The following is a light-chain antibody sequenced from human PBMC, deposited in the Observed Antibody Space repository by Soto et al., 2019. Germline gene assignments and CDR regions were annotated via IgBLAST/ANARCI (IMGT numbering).Light chain of an antibody. CDR1: QDINIY. V-gene: IGKV1D-16*01. J-gene: IGKJ4*01. CDR2: AAS. Sequence: DVQMTQSPSSLSASVGDRVTITCRASQDINIYLAWYQQKPGNAPKSLIYAASSLQTGVPSRFSGSESGTDCTLTISNLQPEDSATYYCQQYNLYPLTFGGGTKVEI. CDR3: QQYNLYPLT.